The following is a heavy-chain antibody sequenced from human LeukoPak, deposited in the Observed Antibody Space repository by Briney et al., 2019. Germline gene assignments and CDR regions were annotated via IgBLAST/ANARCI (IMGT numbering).Heavy chain of an antibody. Sequence: GGSLRLSCAASGFTFSSYSMNWVRQAPGKGLEWVSSISSSGSYIYYADSVKGRFTISRDNAKNSLYLQMNSLRAEDTAVYYCARPHKNYASSDIWGQGTIVTVSS. V-gene: IGHV3-21*01. CDR2: ISSSGSYI. CDR1: GFTFSSYS. D-gene: IGHD1-7*01. J-gene: IGHJ3*02. CDR3: ARPHKNYASSDI.